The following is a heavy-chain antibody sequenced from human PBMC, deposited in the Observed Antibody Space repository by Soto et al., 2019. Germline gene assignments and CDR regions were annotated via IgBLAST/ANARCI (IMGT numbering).Heavy chain of an antibody. Sequence: QVQLQQWGAGLLKPSETLSLTCAVYGGSFSGYYWTWIRQPPGTGLEWIGEINHSGSTNYNPSVKSRVTLSVDTSKNQFSLKLTSVTAAETAVYYCARDKSTGLCDYWGQGTLVTVSS. J-gene: IGHJ4*02. CDR1: GGSFSGYY. CDR3: ARDKSTGLCDY. D-gene: IGHD2-8*02. CDR2: INHSGST. V-gene: IGHV4-34*01.